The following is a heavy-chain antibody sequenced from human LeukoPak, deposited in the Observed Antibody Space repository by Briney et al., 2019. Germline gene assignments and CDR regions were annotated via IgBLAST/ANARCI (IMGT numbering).Heavy chain of an antibody. V-gene: IGHV3-30*02. CDR3: AKAKGYYYGSGSFDY. J-gene: IGHJ4*02. Sequence: GGSLRLSCAASGFTFSSYGMHWVRQAPGKGLEWVAFIRYDGSNKYYADSVKGRFTISRDNSKNTLYLQMNSLRAEDTAVYYCAKAKGYYYGSGSFDYWGQGTLVTVSS. CDR2: IRYDGSNK. CDR1: GFTFSSYG. D-gene: IGHD3-10*01.